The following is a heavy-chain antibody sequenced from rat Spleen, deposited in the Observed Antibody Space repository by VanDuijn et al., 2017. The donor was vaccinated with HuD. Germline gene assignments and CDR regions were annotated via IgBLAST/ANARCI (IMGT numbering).Heavy chain of an antibody. J-gene: IGHJ2*01. CDR1: GFTFSDYN. CDR2: IIYDGSRT. V-gene: IGHV5-7*01. Sequence: EVHLVESGGGLVQPGRSMKLSCAASGFTFSDYNMAWVRQSPKKGLEWVATIIYDGSRTFYRDSVKGRFTISRDDAKSSLYLQVNSLKSEDTATYYCARRDYYFDYWGQGVMVTVSS. CDR3: ARRDYYFDY.